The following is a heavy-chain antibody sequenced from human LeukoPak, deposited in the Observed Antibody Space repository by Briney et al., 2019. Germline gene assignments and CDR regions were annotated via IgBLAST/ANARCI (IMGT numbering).Heavy chain of an antibody. V-gene: IGHV1-3*01. Sequence: ASVKVSCKASGYTFTSYAMHWVRQAPGHRLEWMGWINAGNGNTKYSQKFQGRVTITRDTSASTAYMELSSLRSEDTAVYYCARVTGGSGWYWDWFDPWGQGTLVTVSS. CDR1: GYTFTSYA. CDR3: ARVTGGSGWYWDWFDP. J-gene: IGHJ5*02. CDR2: INAGNGNT. D-gene: IGHD6-19*01.